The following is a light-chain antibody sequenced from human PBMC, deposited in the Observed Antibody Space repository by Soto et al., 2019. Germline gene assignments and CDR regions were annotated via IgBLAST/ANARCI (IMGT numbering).Light chain of an antibody. CDR2: DAS. CDR3: QQYGGAPIT. J-gene: IGKJ5*01. Sequence: EIVLTQSPGTLSLSPGERATLSCRASQSVYSSYVAWYQQKPGQAPRFLLYDASRRATGIPDRFRGSGSGTDFTLTISRLEPEDFAVYYCQQYGGAPITFGQGTRLEIK. CDR1: QSVYSSY. V-gene: IGKV3-20*01.